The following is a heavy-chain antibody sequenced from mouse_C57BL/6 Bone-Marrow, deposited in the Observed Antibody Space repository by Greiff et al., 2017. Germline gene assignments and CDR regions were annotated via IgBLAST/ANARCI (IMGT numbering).Heavy chain of an antibody. D-gene: IGHD1-1*01. CDR2: IDPSDSYT. V-gene: IGHV1-69*01. CDR3: ARWGTTVVAYYFDY. Sequence: VQLQQPGAELVMPGASVKLSCKASGYTFTSYWMHWVKQRPGQGLEWIGEIDPSDSYTNYNQKFKGKSTLTVDKSSSPAYMQLSSLTSEDSAVYYCARWGTTVVAYYFDYWGQGTTLTVSS. CDR1: GYTFTSYW. J-gene: IGHJ2*01.